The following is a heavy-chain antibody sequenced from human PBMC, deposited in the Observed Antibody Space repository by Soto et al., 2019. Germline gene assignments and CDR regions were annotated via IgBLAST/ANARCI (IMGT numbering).Heavy chain of an antibody. CDR2: VSIGGST. D-gene: IGHD2-15*01. CDR1: GFTFSIYA. CDR3: AKRRGAGGHFDY. J-gene: IGHJ4*02. Sequence: WGALRVSCASSGFTFSIYAMCWVRQGPGKGLEWVAVVSIGGSTHYADSVRGRFTISRDNSKNTLSLQMNSLTAEDTAVYFCAKRRGAGGHFDYWGQGALVTVSS. V-gene: IGHV3-23*01.